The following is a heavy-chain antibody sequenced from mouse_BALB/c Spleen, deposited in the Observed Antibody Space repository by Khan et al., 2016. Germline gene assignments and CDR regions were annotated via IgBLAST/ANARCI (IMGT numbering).Heavy chain of an antibody. J-gene: IGHJ1*01. CDR2: INTETGEP. V-gene: IGHV9-2-1*01. CDR3: AINSYDSSLFDG. CDR1: GYTFTDFS. Sequence: QIQLVQSGPELKKPGETVKISCRASGYTFTDFSMHWVKQTPGKGLKWMGWINTETGEPAYADDFKGRFAFSLETSASTAYLQINNLKNEDTATYFYAINSYDSSLFDGWGAGTTVTVSS. D-gene: IGHD1-1*01.